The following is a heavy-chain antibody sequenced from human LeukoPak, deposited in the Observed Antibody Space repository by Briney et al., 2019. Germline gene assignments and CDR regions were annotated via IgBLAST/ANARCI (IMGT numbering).Heavy chain of an antibody. D-gene: IGHD1-26*01. V-gene: IGHV3-23*01. CDR3: AKERQAGGTPFDY. J-gene: IGHJ4*02. CDR1: GFPFSAYA. Sequence: PGRSLRLSCAASGFPFSAYAMSWVRQAPGKGLEWVSAISASGDTTYYADSVRGRFTISRDNSKNTLYLQMNGLRDEDTAVYYCAKERQAGGTPFDYWGQGSLVTVSS. CDR2: ISASGDTT.